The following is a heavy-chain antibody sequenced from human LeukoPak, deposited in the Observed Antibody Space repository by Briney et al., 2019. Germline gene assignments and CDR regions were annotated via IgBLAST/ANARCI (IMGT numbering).Heavy chain of an antibody. Sequence: ASVKVSCKASGGTFSSYAISWVRQAPGQGLEWMGGIIPIFGTANYAQKFQGRVTITADESTSTAYMELSSLRSDDTAVYYCARGIVGATTPYYFDYWGQGTLVTVSS. J-gene: IGHJ4*02. CDR3: ARGIVGATTPYYFDY. V-gene: IGHV1-69*01. CDR2: IIPIFGTA. D-gene: IGHD1-26*01. CDR1: GGTFSSYA.